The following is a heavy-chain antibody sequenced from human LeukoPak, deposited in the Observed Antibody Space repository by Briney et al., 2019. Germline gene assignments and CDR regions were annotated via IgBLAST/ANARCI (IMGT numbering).Heavy chain of an antibody. CDR2: ISYDGSNK. D-gene: IGHD5-12*01. Sequence: GGSLRLPCAASGFTFSSYAMHWVRQAPGKGLEWVAVISYDGSNKYYADSVKGRFTISRDNSKNTLYLQMNSLRAEDTAVYYCARDRYSGYDAFDIWGQGTMVTVSS. CDR1: GFTFSSYA. J-gene: IGHJ3*02. V-gene: IGHV3-30*04. CDR3: ARDRYSGYDAFDI.